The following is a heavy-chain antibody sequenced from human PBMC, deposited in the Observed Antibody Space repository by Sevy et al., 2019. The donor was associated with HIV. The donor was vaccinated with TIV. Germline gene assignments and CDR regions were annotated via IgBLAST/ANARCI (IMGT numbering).Heavy chain of an antibody. CDR2: ISYDGSNK. V-gene: IGHV3-30*18. D-gene: IGHD6-13*01. CDR3: AKEAGILYYYYGMDV. CDR1: GFTFSSYG. J-gene: IGHJ6*02. Sequence: GGCLRLSCAASGFTFSSYGMHWVRQAPGKGLEWVAVISYDGSNKYYADSVKGRFTISRDNSKNTLYLHMNSLRAEDPAVPFCAKEAGILYYYYGMDVWGQGTTVTVSS.